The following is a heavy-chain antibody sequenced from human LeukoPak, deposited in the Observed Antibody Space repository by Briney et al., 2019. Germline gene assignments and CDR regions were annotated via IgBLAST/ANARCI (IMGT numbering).Heavy chain of an antibody. D-gene: IGHD3-10*01. V-gene: IGHV3-23*01. CDR2: ISGSGGST. J-gene: IGHJ4*02. Sequence: GGSLRLSCAASGFTSSSYAMSWVRQAPGKGLEWVSAISGSGGSTYYADSVKGRFTISRDNSKNTLYLQMNSLRAEDTAVYYCAKRLYGSGSYYIDYWGQGTLVTVSS. CDR3: AKRLYGSGSYYIDY. CDR1: GFTSSSYA.